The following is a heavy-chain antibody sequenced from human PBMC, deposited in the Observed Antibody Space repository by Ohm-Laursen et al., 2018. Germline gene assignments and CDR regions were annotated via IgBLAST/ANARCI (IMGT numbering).Heavy chain of an antibody. CDR1: GFTFSHYW. D-gene: IGHD2-15*01. J-gene: IGHJ4*02. CDR3: ASGPPFYCTGGSCYSHYFHY. V-gene: IGHV3-74*01. CDR2: VNPDGTST. Sequence: SLRLSCAASGFTFSHYWMHWVRQPPGEGLVWVSRVNPDGTSTTYADSMKGRFTISRDNAKDMLYLQMNGLRVEDTAVYYGASGPPFYCTGGSCYSHYFHYWGQGTLVTASS.